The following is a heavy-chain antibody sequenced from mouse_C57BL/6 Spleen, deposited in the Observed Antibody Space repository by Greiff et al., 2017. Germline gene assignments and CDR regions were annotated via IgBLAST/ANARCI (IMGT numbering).Heavy chain of an antibody. Sequence: QVQLQQPGAELVKPGASVKMSCKASGYTFTSYCITWVKQRPGQGLEWIGDIYPGSGSTNYNEKFKGKATLTVDTSSSTAYLQLSSLTSEDSAVYYCARRVGEAMDYWGQGTSLTVSS. J-gene: IGHJ4*01. CDR1: GYTFTSYC. CDR2: IYPGSGST. CDR3: ARRVGEAMDY. V-gene: IGHV1-55*01. D-gene: IGHD1-1*01.